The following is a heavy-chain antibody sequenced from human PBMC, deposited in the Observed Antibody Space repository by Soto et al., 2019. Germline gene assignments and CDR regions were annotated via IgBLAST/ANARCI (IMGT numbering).Heavy chain of an antibody. J-gene: IGHJ6*02. CDR1: GYTFISYY. D-gene: IGHD6-6*01. Sequence: ASVKVSCKASGYTFISYYMHWVRQAPGQGLEWMGIINPSGGSTSYAQKFQGRVTMTRDTSTSTVYMELSSLRSEDTAVYYCARDQEYSSSSPYYYYYYGMDVWGQGTTVTVSS. CDR2: INPSGGST. CDR3: ARDQEYSSSSPYYYYYYGMDV. V-gene: IGHV1-46*01.